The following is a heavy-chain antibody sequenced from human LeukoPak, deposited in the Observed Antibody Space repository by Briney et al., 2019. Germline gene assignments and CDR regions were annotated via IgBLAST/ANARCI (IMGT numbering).Heavy chain of an antibody. D-gene: IGHD5-12*01. CDR1: GFTFSSYG. Sequence: GGSLRLSCAASGFTFSSYGMHWVRQAPGKGLEWVAVIWYDGSNKYYADSVKGRFTISRDNSKNTLYLQMNSLTVEDTAVYYCAKEVGGYDVYYFDYWGQGTLVTVSS. V-gene: IGHV3-33*06. J-gene: IGHJ4*02. CDR2: IWYDGSNK. CDR3: AKEVGGYDVYYFDY.